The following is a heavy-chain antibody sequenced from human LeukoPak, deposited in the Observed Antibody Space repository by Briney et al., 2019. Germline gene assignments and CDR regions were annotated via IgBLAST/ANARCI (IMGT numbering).Heavy chain of an antibody. CDR1: GFTFSSYG. D-gene: IGHD6-13*01. CDR2: ISGSSTYI. V-gene: IGHV3-21*01. J-gene: IGHJ3*02. CDR3: ARDRVGSCWHHVDAFDI. Sequence: PGGSLRLSCSASGFTFSSYGMSWVRQAPGKGLEWVSSISGSSTYIFYADSLKGRFTLSRDNAKNSLYLQMNSLRAEDTAVYYCARDRVGSCWHHVDAFDIWGQGTMVTLSS.